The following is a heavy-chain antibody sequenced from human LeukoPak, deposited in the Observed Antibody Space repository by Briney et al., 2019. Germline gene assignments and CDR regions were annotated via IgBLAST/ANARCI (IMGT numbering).Heavy chain of an antibody. CDR1: GGSISSGSYY. CDR3: ARASLWELPTFDY. J-gene: IGHJ4*02. CDR2: IYTSGST. Sequence: SETLSLTCTVPGGSISSGSYYWSWIRQPAGKGLEWIGRIYTSGSTNYNPSLKSRVTISVDTSKNQFSLKLSSVTAADTAVYYCARASLWELPTFDYWGQGTLVTVSS. V-gene: IGHV4-61*02. D-gene: IGHD1-26*01.